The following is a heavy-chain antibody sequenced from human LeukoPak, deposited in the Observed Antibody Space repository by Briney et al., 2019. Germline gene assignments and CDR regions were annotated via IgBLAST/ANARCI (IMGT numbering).Heavy chain of an antibody. D-gene: IGHD4-17*01. V-gene: IGHV4-30-4*01. CDR2: IYYSGST. CDR3: ARLLNYGDYQNWYFDL. CDR1: GGSISSSDYY. J-gene: IGHJ2*01. Sequence: SETLSLTCTVSGGSISSSDYYWSWIRQPPGKGLEWIGYIYYSGSTSYNPSLKSRVTISVDTSKNQFSLKLTSVTAADTAVYYCARLLNYGDYQNWYFDLWGRGTLVTVSS.